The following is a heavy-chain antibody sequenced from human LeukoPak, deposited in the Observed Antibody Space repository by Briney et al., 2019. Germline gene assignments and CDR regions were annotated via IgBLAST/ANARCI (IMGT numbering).Heavy chain of an antibody. D-gene: IGHD6-13*01. CDR3: ARDGESSSWYYY. J-gene: IGHJ4*02. Sequence: PSVKISCKASGYTFTSYGINWVRQAPGQGLEWMGWISVYNGKTNYAQKFQGRVTMTTDTSTSTAYMELRSLRSDDTAVYYCARDGESSSWYYYWGQGTLVTVSS. CDR1: GYTFTSYG. V-gene: IGHV1-18*01. CDR2: ISVYNGKT.